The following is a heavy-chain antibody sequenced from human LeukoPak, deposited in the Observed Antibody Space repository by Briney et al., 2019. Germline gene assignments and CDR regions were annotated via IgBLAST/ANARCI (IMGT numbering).Heavy chain of an antibody. CDR2: IYRGGST. CDR1: GGSFSSNY. Sequence: AETLRLSCAVYGGSFSSNYWSWVRQAPGKGLEWVGDIYRGGSTNYNPSLTSRVTISVDTSKNKFSLKLSSVTAADTAVYYCARHVYMTTTNWFDPWGQGTLVTVSS. CDR3: ARHVYMTTTNWFDP. V-gene: IGHV4-34*01. J-gene: IGHJ5*02. D-gene: IGHD4-17*01.